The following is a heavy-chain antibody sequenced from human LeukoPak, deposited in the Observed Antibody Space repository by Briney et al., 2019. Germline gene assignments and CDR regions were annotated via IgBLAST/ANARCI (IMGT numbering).Heavy chain of an antibody. V-gene: IGHV4-59*01. CDR2: IYYSGST. Sequence: SETLSLTCTVSGGSISSYYWSWIRRPPGKGLEWIGYIYYSGSTNYNPSLKSRVTISVDTSKNQFSLKLSSVTAADTAVYYCARVKANWELYYFDYWGQGTLVTVSS. CDR1: GGSISSYY. D-gene: IGHD1-7*01. J-gene: IGHJ4*02. CDR3: ARVKANWELYYFDY.